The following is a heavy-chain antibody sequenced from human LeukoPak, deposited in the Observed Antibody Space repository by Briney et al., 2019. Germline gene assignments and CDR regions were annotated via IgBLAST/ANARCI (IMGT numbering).Heavy chain of an antibody. V-gene: IGHV4-31*02. J-gene: IGHJ5*02. CDR3: ARGDLQTINYFDP. D-gene: IGHD1-7*01. CDR1: GGSISSGGYY. CDR2: IYFGGST. Sequence: SETLSLTCTVSGGSISSGGYYWTWIRQHPGKGLEWIGYIYFGGSTYYNPSLMSRLTISVDTSKNQFSLKLSSVTAADTAVYYCARGDLQTINYFDPWGQGTLVTVSS.